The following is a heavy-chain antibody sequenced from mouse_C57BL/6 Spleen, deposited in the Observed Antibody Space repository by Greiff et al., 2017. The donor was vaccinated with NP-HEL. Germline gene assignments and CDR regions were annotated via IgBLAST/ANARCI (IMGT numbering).Heavy chain of an antibody. J-gene: IGHJ2*01. V-gene: IGHV1-15*01. CDR2: IDPETGGT. D-gene: IGHD1-1*01. CDR1: GYTFTDYE. Sequence: VQVVESGAELVRPGASVTLSCKASGYTFTDYEMHWVKQTPVHGLEWIGAIDPETGGTAYNQKFKGKAILTADKSSSTAYMELRSLTSEDSAVYYCTRGGTTVVATFDYWGQGTTLTVSS. CDR3: TRGGTTVVATFDY.